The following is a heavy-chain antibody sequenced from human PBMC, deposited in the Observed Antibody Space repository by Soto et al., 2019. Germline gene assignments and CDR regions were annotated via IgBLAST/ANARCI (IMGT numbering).Heavy chain of an antibody. CDR2: INHSGST. D-gene: IGHD2-2*01. CDR1: GGSFGGYY. J-gene: IGHJ6*03. Sequence: SETLSLTCGVYGGSFGGYYGSWIRQLPGKGLEWIGEINHSGSTNYNPSLKSRVTISVDTSKNQFSLKLSSVTAADTAVYYCARGLGYQLLSQNYYYYMDVWGKGTTVTVSS. V-gene: IGHV4-34*01. CDR3: ARGLGYQLLSQNYYYYMDV.